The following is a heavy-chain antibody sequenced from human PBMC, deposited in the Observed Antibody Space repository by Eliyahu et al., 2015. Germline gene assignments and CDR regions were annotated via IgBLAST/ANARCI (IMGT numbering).Heavy chain of an antibody. J-gene: IGHJ4*02. CDR1: GFTFXSYA. Sequence: EVQLVESGGGLVKPGGSLRXSCVASGFTFXSYAMNWVXQAPGKGLGWVXSISTSSSYIYYADSVKGRFTISRDNTENSLYLQMNSLRAEDTAVYYCALGIRVRQLLGSFDYWGQGTLVTVSS. CDR2: ISTSSSYI. V-gene: IGHV3-21*01. D-gene: IGHD2-2*01. CDR3: ALGIRVRQLLGSFDY.